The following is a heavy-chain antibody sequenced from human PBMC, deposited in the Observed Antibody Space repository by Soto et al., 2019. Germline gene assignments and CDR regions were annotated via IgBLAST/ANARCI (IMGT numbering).Heavy chain of an antibody. D-gene: IGHD3-16*01. CDR2: ISSSSSTI. CDR1: GFTFSSYS. V-gene: IGHV3-48*01. J-gene: IGHJ4*02. Sequence: EVQLVESGGGLVQPGGSLRLSCAASGFTFSSYSMNWVRQAPGKGLEWVSYISSSSSTIYYADSVKGRFTISRDNAKNSLYLQMNRLRAEDTAVYYCARTRFGDFDYWGQGTLVTVSS. CDR3: ARTRFGDFDY.